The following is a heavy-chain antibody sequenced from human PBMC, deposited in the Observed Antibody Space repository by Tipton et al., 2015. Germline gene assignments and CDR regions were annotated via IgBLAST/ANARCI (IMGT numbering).Heavy chain of an antibody. CDR1: GGSISSYY. V-gene: IGHV4-59*08. J-gene: IGHJ4*02. D-gene: IGHD6-19*01. CDR3: AGQHWLVSYYFDY. CDR2: IYYSGST. Sequence: TLSLTCTVSGGSISSYYWSWIRQPPGKGLEWIGYIYYSGSTNYNPFLKSRVTISLDTSKNQFSLKLSSVTAADTSVYYCAGQHWLVSYYFDYWGQGTLVTVSS.